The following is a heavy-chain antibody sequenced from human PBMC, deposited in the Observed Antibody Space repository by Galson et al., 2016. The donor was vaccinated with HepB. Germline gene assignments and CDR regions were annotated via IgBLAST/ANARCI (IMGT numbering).Heavy chain of an antibody. CDR2: IFGGGAT. V-gene: IGHV3-53*01. CDR1: GFTASDSY. D-gene: IGHD1-1*01. J-gene: IGHJ3*02. Sequence: SLRLSCAASGFTASDSYMGWVRQAPGKGLIWVSVIFGGGATYYADSAQGRFTISRDSSKNTLNLQMNSLRAEDTAVYYCARGTAVLAGDAFDIWGQGTLVTVSS. CDR3: ARGTAVLAGDAFDI.